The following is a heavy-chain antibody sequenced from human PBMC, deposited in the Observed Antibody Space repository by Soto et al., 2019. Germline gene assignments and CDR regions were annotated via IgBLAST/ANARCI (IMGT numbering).Heavy chain of an antibody. CDR2: IYYSGNT. Sequence: SETLSLTCSVSGGSISSGYYWTWIRQHPGKGLEWIGYIYYSGNTYYNPSLKSRVTISVDTSKNQFSLKLSSVTAADTAVYYCASTDYVAYYMDVWGQGTTVTSP. V-gene: IGHV4-31*03. J-gene: IGHJ6*03. CDR1: GGSISSGYY. CDR3: ASTDYVAYYMDV. D-gene: IGHD3-10*02.